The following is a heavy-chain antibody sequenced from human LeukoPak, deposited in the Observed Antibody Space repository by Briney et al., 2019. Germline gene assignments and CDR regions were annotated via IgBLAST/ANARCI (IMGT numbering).Heavy chain of an antibody. V-gene: IGHV4-59*01. CDR3: ARSGGYKGFDP. J-gene: IGHJ5*02. CDR2: IHYSGST. Sequence: SETLSLTCAVYGGSFSGYYWSWIRQPPGKGLEWIGYIHYSGSTNYNPSLKSRVTISVDTSKNQFSLKLSSVTAADTAVYYCARSGGYKGFDPWGQGTLVTVSS. CDR1: GGSFSGYY. D-gene: IGHD5-24*01.